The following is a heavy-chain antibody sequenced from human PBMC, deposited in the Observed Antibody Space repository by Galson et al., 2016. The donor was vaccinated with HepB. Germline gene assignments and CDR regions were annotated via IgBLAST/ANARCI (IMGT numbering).Heavy chain of an antibody. CDR1: GFPFGAYG. D-gene: IGHD3-22*01. V-gene: IGHV3-30*03. Sequence: SLRLSCAASGFPFGAYGMSWVRQAPGKGLEWVSDISYDASSLHYADSVKGRLTVSRDNSGHTLYLQMNSLIPEDTAVYYCVVSVYYRWGRGTLVTVSS. CDR3: VVSVYYR. CDR2: ISYDASSL. J-gene: IGHJ5*02.